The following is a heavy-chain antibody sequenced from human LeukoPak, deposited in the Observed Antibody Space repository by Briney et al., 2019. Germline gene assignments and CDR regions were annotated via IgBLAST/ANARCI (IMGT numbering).Heavy chain of an antibody. CDR3: TRMTTGHDY. V-gene: IGHV4-34*01. CDR1: GVSFNDYY. CDR2: INHSGYT. J-gene: IGHJ4*02. Sequence: SETLSLTCAVSGVSFNDYYWSWVRQNPGKGLEWIGEINHSGYTNDSPSLKSRVTLSIDTSRKQFSLNLRSVTVADTGIYYCTRMTTGHDYWGQGTLVTVSS. D-gene: IGHD4-17*01.